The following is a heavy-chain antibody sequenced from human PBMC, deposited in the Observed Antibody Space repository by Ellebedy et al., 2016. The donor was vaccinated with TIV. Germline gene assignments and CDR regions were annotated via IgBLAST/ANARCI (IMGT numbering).Heavy chain of an antibody. CDR1: GGSISSYY. CDR2: IYYSGST. D-gene: IGHD3-9*01. V-gene: IGHV4-30-4*08. CDR3: ARVQILYDILTGYPDY. Sequence: SETLSLTXTVSGGSISSYYWSWIRQPPGKGLEWIGYIYYSGSTYYNPSLKSRVTISVDTSKNQFSLKLSSVTAADTAVYYCARVQILYDILTGYPDYWGQGTLVTVSS. J-gene: IGHJ4*02.